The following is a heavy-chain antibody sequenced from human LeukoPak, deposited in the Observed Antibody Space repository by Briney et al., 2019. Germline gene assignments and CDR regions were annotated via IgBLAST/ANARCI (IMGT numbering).Heavy chain of an antibody. Sequence: GGSLRLSCAASGFTFGNYDMSWVRRAPGKGLEWVSSISDSGGSTYYADSVKGRFTISRDNSKNTLYLQMTNLRAADTAVYYCAKDLSRAVAADWFDPWDQGSLVTVSS. V-gene: IGHV3-23*01. CDR1: GFTFGNYD. CDR3: AKDLSRAVAADWFDP. J-gene: IGHJ5*02. CDR2: ISDSGGST. D-gene: IGHD6-19*01.